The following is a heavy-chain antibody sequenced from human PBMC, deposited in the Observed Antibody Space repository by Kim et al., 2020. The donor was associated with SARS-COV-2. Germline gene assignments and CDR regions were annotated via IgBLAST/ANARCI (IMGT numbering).Heavy chain of an antibody. CDR2: ISDNGDTT. Sequence: GGSLRLSCAASGLTFSNFAMTWVRQAPGKGLEWVAGISDNGDTTHYSDPVRGRFTVSRDNSKNTLYLHMGDLRPADTAVYYGAKVDVTRCYTACHFDDWG. CDR3: AKVDVTRCYTACHFDD. D-gene: IGHD2-15*01. J-gene: IGHJ4*01. CDR1: GLTFSNFA. V-gene: IGHV3-23*01.